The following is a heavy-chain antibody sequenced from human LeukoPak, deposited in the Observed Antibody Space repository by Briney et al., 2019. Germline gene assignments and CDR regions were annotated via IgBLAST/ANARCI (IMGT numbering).Heavy chain of an antibody. V-gene: IGHV4-59*08. Sequence: PSETLSLTCTVSGGSISSYYWSWIRQPPGKGLEWIGYIYYSGSTNYNPSLKSRVTISVDTSKNQFSLKLSSVTAADTAVYYCAGSEPRYDYVWGSYRYMGAFDIWGQGTMVTVSS. D-gene: IGHD3-16*02. CDR3: AGSEPRYDYVWGSYRYMGAFDI. J-gene: IGHJ3*02. CDR1: GGSISSYY. CDR2: IYYSGST.